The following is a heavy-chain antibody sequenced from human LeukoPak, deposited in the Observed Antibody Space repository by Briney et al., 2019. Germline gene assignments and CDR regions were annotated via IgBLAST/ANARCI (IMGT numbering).Heavy chain of an antibody. J-gene: IGHJ4*02. V-gene: IGHV3-23*01. CDR2: ISGGGGST. Sequence: PGGSLRLSCAASGFTFSSYAMSWVRQAPGKGLEWVSAISGGGGSTYYAGSVKGRPTISRDNSKNTLFLQMNSLRAEDTAVYYCAKDRGYSGYDPLDYWGQGTLVTVSS. CDR1: GFTFSSYA. D-gene: IGHD5-12*01. CDR3: AKDRGYSGYDPLDY.